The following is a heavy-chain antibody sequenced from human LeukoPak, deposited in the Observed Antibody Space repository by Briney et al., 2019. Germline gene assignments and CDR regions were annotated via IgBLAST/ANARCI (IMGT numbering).Heavy chain of an antibody. CDR2: INPSGGST. V-gene: IGHV1-46*01. J-gene: IGHJ4*02. CDR3: ARRGSYGSGSYYNRQFDY. Sequence: AASVKVSCKASGYTFTSYYMHWVRQAPGQGLEWMGIINPSGGSTSYAQKFQGRVTMTRNTSISTAYMELSSLRSEDTAVYYCARRGSYGSGSYYNRQFDYWGQGTLVTVSS. CDR1: GYTFTSYY. D-gene: IGHD3-10*01.